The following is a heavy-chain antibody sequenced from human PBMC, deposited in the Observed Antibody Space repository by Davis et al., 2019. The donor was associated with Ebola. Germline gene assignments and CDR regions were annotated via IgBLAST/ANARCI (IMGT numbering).Heavy chain of an antibody. J-gene: IGHJ4*02. CDR1: GYTFTSYA. CDR3: ARSDSSGYFLFDY. CDR2: INAGNGNT. V-gene: IGHV1-3*01. D-gene: IGHD3-22*01. Sequence: ASVKVSCKASGYTFTSYAMHSVRQAPGQRLEWMGWINAGNGNTKYSQKFQGRVTITRDTSASTAYMELSSLRSEETAVYYCARSDSSGYFLFDYWGQGTLVTVSS.